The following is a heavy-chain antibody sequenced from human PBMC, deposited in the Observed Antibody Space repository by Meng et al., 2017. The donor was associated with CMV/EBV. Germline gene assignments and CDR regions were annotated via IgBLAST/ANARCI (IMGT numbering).Heavy chain of an antibody. CDR1: GFTFSSYA. CDR2: ISYDGSNK. CDR3: ARQMTSIAAAALYYYYGMDV. D-gene: IGHD6-13*01. V-gene: IGHV3-30*04. Sequence: GESLKISCAASGFTFSSYAMHWVRQAPGKGLEWVAVISYDGSNKYYADSVKGRFTISRDNSKNTLYLQMNSLRAEDTAVYYCARQMTSIAAAALYYYYGMDVWGQGTTVTV. J-gene: IGHJ6*02.